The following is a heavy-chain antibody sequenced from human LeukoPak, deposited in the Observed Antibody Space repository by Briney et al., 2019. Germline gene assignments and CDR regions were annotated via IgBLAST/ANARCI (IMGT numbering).Heavy chain of an antibody. CDR1: GFTFSSHW. CDR3: ARDPAYCTSTRCREGDFDC. V-gene: IGHV3-7*01. Sequence: GSLRLSCAASGFTFSSHWMSWVRQAPGKGLEWVANIKEDGSEKYYVDSVKGRFTISRDNAKNSLYLQMNSLRAEDTAVYYCARDPAYCTSTRCREGDFDCWGQGALVTVSS. CDR2: IKEDGSEK. D-gene: IGHD2-2*01. J-gene: IGHJ4*02.